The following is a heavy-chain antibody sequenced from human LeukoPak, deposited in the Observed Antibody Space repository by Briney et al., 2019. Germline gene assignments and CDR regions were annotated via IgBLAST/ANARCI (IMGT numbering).Heavy chain of an antibody. CDR2: ISGSGGST. CDR1: GFTFSSYA. V-gene: IGHV3-23*01. D-gene: IGHD2-15*01. Sequence: PGGSLRLSCAASGFTFSSYAMSWVRQAPGKGLEWVSAISGSGGSTYYADSVKGRFTISRDNSKNTLYLQMNSLRAEDTAVYYCAKDKLGYCSGGSCYSFWFDPWGQGTLVTDSS. CDR3: AKDKLGYCSGGSCYSFWFDP. J-gene: IGHJ5*02.